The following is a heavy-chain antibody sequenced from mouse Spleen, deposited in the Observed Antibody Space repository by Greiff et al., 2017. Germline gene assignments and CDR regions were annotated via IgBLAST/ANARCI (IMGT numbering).Heavy chain of an antibody. Sequence: DVMLVESGGGLVKPGGSLKLSCAASGFTFSSYTMSWVRQTPAKRLEWVATISSGGGNTYYPDSVKGRFTISRDNARNTLYLQMSSLRSEDTAMYYCARKAYYSYYSYYFDYWGQGTTLTVSS. J-gene: IGHJ2*01. V-gene: IGHV5-9*01. CDR3: ARKAYYSYYSYYFDY. CDR1: GFTFSSYT. CDR2: ISSGGGNT. D-gene: IGHD2-12*01.